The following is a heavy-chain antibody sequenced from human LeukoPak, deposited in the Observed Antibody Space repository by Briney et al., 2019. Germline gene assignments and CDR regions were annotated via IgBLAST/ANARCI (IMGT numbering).Heavy chain of an antibody. CDR2: TYWNNDK. V-gene: IGHV2-5*01. D-gene: IGHD3-10*01. CDR1: GFSLSTTGVA. J-gene: IGHJ4*02. CDR3: AHKGRGSGSYTM. Sequence: SGPTLVRPTQTLTLTCTFSGFSLSTTGVAVAWIRQPPGKALEWLAVTYWNNDKSYSPSLKNRLTITQDTSKNQVILIMANMDPVDTGTYYCAHKGRGSGSYTMWGQGTLVTVSS.